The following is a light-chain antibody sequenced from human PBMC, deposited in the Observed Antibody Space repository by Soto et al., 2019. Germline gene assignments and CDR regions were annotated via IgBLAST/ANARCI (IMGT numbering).Light chain of an antibody. Sequence: QSALTQPASVSGPPGQSITISCTGTSSGVGGYNYVSWYQHHPGKAPKLMIYEVSNRPSGVSNRFSGSKSGNTASLTISGLQADDEADYYCSSYAGSNTYVFGTGTKVTVL. V-gene: IGLV2-14*01. J-gene: IGLJ1*01. CDR2: EVS. CDR1: SSGVGGYNY. CDR3: SSYAGSNTYV.